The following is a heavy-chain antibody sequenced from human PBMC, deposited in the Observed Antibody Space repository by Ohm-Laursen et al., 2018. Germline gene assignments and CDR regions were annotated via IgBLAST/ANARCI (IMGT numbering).Heavy chain of an antibody. CDR3: ARHESLQGLYYFDY. CDR1: GYSISSGYY. D-gene: IGHD2-2*01. J-gene: IGHJ4*02. Sequence: SETLSLTCAVSGYSISSGYYWGWIRQPPGKGLEWIGYIYYSGSTKYNPSLKSRVTISVDTSKNQFYLKLSSVTAADTAVYYCARHESLQGLYYFDYWGQGTLVTVSS. V-gene: IGHV4-38-2*01. CDR2: IYYSGST.